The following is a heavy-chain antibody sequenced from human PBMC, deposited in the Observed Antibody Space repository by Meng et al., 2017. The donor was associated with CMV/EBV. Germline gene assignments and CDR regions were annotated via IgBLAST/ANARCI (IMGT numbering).Heavy chain of an antibody. CDR1: GYSISSGYY. D-gene: IGHD6-13*01. Sequence: GSLRLSCTVSGYSISSGYYWGWIRQPPGKGLEGSGSIYQSGSTYYNPSLKSRVTISVDTSKNQFSLKLSSVTAADTAVYYCARVSSGGVGAAAMWFDPWGQGTLVTVSS. J-gene: IGHJ5*02. V-gene: IGHV4-38-2*02. CDR2: IYQSGST. CDR3: ARVSSGGVGAAAMWFDP.